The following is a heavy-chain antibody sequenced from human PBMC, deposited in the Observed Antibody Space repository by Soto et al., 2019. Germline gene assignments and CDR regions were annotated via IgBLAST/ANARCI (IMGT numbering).Heavy chain of an antibody. J-gene: IGHJ4*02. D-gene: IGHD3-9*01. CDR3: AKPAYDILTGYRRRTPGFHFDS. CDR2: ISDTGGST. Sequence: GGSLRLSCAASGFIFSTYDLNWVRQAPGEGLEWVSSISDTGGSTNYADSVKGRFTIARDNSKNTLYLRMNSLRAEDTAVYYCAKPAYDILTGYRRRTPGFHFDSWGQGTRVTVSS. CDR1: GFIFSTYD. V-gene: IGHV3-23*01.